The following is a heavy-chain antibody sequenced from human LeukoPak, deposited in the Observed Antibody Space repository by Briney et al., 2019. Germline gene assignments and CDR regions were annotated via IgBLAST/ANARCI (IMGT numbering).Heavy chain of an antibody. J-gene: IGHJ4*02. CDR2: INPSGGST. V-gene: IGHV1-46*01. CDR1: GYTFTSYY. CDR3: ARDSSGYLGYFDY. D-gene: IGHD3-22*01. Sequence: ASVKVSCKASGYTFTSYYMHWVRQAPGQGLEWMGIINPSGGSTSYAQKFQGRVTITTDESTSTAYMELSSLRSEDTAVYYCARDSSGYLGYFDYWGQGTLVTVSS.